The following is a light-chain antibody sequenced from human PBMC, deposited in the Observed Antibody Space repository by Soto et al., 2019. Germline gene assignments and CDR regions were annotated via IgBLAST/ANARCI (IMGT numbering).Light chain of an antibody. CDR1: QSVSSSY. J-gene: IGKJ1*01. V-gene: IGKV3-20*01. Sequence: EIVLTQSPGTLSLSPGERATLSCRASQSVSSSYLAWYQQKFGQAPRLLIYDASSRATGVPDRFSGSGSGTDFTLTISRLEPEDFAVYYCLQYVSSPRTFGQGTTVEFK. CDR3: LQYVSSPRT. CDR2: DAS.